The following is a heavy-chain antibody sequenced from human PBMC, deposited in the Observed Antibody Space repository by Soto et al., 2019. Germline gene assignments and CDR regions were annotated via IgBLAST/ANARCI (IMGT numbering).Heavy chain of an antibody. CDR3: ARDNGQWMVNA. D-gene: IGHD6-19*01. J-gene: IGHJ5*02. V-gene: IGHV1-18*01. Sequence: QVQLVQSGVEVKKPGASVKVSCEASGYTFTSYGISWVRQAPGQGFEWMGWISTYSGNTKYGHHLQGRVTLTTDASTSRAYMELRCVKSDETAVYYCARDNGQWMVNAWGPGTLITVSS. CDR1: GYTFTSYG. CDR2: ISTYSGNT.